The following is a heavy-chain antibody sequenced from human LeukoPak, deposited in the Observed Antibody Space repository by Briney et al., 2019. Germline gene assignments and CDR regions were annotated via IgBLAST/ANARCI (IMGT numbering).Heavy chain of an antibody. D-gene: IGHD1-1*01. V-gene: IGHV1-2*02. Sequence: ASVKVSCEASGYTFTGYYMHWVRQAPGQGLEWMGWINPNSGGTNYAQKFQGRVTMTRDTSISTAYMELSRLRSDDTAVYYCARGSDRTGMGFFDYWGQGTLVTVSS. CDR1: GYTFTGYY. CDR3: ARGSDRTGMGFFDY. J-gene: IGHJ4*02. CDR2: INPNSGGT.